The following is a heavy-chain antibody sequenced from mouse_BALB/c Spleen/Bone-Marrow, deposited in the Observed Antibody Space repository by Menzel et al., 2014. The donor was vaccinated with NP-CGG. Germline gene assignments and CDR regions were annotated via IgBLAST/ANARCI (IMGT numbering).Heavy chain of an antibody. CDR3: ARSGYYGSSYFDY. CDR1: GYSFTGYF. CDR2: INPYNSDT. J-gene: IGHJ2*01. D-gene: IGHD1-1*01. Sequence: EVKLEESGPELVKPGASVKISCEASGYSFTGYFMNWVMQSHGKSLEWIGRINPYNSDTFYNQKFKGKATLTVDKSSSTAHMELRSLASEDSAVYYCARSGYYGSSYFDYWGQGTTLTVSS. V-gene: IGHV1-20*02.